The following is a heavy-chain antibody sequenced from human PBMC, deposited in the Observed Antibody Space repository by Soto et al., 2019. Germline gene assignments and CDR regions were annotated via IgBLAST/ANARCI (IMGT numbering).Heavy chain of an antibody. D-gene: IGHD3-10*01. CDR1: GFAFSRFS. V-gene: IGHV3-21*01. CDR2: INYDSTII. J-gene: IGHJ3*02. Sequence: GSLRLSCAASGFAFSRFSINWVRQAPGKGLEWVSSINYDSTIIFYTDSVKGRFTISRDNAKNSLYLHMNRLRAEDTAVYYCVRGGSRAHPGDLFDIWGQGTMVTVSS. CDR3: VRGGSRAHPGDLFDI.